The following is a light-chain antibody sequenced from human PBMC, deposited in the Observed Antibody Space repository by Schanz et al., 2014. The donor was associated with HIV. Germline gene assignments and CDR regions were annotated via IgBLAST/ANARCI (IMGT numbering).Light chain of an antibody. J-gene: IGKJ2*01. CDR1: QGISSY. V-gene: IGKV1-9*01. CDR3: QQYNSYSLT. CDR2: AAS. Sequence: DIQLTQSPSFLSASVGDRVTVTCRASQGISSYLACYQQKPGKAPKLLIYAASTLQSGVPSRFSGSGSGTEFSLTISSLQPDDSATYYCQQYNSYSLTFGQGTKLEI.